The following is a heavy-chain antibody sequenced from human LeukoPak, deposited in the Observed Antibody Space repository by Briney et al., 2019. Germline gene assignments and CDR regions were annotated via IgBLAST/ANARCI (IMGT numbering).Heavy chain of an antibody. Sequence: SETLSLTCTVSGVTVSSNYWSWIRQPPGKGPEWIGSIYHSGSTYYNPSLKSRVTISVDTSKNQFSLKLSSVTAADTAVYYCARDRLYGNDAFDIWGQGTMVTVSS. CDR2: IYHSGST. V-gene: IGHV4-38-2*02. CDR3: ARDRLYGNDAFDI. D-gene: IGHD4-17*01. CDR1: GVTVSSNY. J-gene: IGHJ3*02.